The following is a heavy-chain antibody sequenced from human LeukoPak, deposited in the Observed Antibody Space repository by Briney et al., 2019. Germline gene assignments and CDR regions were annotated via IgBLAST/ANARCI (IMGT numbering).Heavy chain of an antibody. J-gene: IGHJ4*02. CDR2: INAGNGNT. V-gene: IGHV1-3*01. CDR3: ARDLWGTVTISSFDY. CDR1: GYTFTSYA. Sequence: VASVKVSCKASGYTFTSYAMHWVRQAPGQRLEWMGWINAGNGNTKYSQKFQGRVTITRDTSASTAYMELSSLRSEDTAVYYCARDLWGTVTISSFDYWGQGTLVTVSS. D-gene: IGHD4-17*01.